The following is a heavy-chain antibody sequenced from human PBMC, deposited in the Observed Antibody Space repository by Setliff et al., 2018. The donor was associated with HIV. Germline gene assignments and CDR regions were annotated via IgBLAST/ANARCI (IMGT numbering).Heavy chain of an antibody. CDR1: GFSFSNYW. V-gene: IGHV3-7*03. Sequence: GSLRLSCAASGFSFSNYWMNWVRQVPGKGLEWVANISQDGSEKKYVDSMKGRLTISRDNAKNSLYLQMTSLRAEDTALYFCAREVVVVVATTDAFDIWGQGTMVTVSS. CDR2: ISQDGSEK. J-gene: IGHJ3*02. CDR3: AREVVVVVATTDAFDI. D-gene: IGHD2-15*01.